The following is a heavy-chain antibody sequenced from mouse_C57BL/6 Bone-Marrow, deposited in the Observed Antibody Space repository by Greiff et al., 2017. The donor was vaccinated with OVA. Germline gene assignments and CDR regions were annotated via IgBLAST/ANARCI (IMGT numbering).Heavy chain of an antibody. D-gene: IGHD2-4*01. J-gene: IGHJ4*01. Sequence: QVQLQQPGAELVRPGSSVKLSCKASGYTFTSYWMHWVKQRPIQGLEWIGNIDPSDSDTHYNQKFKDKATLTVDKSSSTAYMQLSSLTSEGSAIYYYARDYDYDGYAMDYWGQGTSVTVSS. V-gene: IGHV1-52*01. CDR3: ARDYDYDGYAMDY. CDR2: IDPSDSDT. CDR1: GYTFTSYW.